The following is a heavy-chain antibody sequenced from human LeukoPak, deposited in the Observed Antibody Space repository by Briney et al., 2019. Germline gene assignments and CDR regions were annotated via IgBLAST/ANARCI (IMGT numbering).Heavy chain of an antibody. J-gene: IGHJ5*02. CDR3: ARDNPDYTSSSGWFDP. D-gene: IGHD6-6*01. V-gene: IGHV1-69*04. Sequence: SVKVSCKASGGTFGSYAISWVRQAPGQGLEWIGRIIPILDIANYAQKFQGRVTIIADKSTSTAYMELSSLRSEDTAVYYCARDNPDYTSSSGWFDPWGQGTLVTVSS. CDR2: IIPILDIA. CDR1: GGTFGSYA.